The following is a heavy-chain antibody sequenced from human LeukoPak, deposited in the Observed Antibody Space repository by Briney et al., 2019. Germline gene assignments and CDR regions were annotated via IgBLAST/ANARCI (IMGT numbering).Heavy chain of an antibody. Sequence: AAVKVSCKASGYTFTSYYMHWVRQAPGQGLGWMGIINSSGGSRSYAQKFQGRVTMTRDTSTSTVYMELCSLRSKDTAVYYCARAWSPITMVRGTNWFDPWGQGTLVT. D-gene: IGHD3-10*01. CDR1: GYTFTSYY. CDR3: ARAWSPITMVRGTNWFDP. J-gene: IGHJ5*02. CDR2: INSSGGSR. V-gene: IGHV1-46*01.